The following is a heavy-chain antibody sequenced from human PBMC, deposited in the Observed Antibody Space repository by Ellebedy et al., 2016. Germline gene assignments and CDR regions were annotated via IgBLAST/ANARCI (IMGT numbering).Heavy chain of an antibody. D-gene: IGHD1-26*01. J-gene: IGHJ4*02. CDR1: GFTFSDYY. V-gene: IGHV3-74*01. Sequence: GESLKISCAASGFTFSDYYMDWVRQAPGKGLMWVARISSDGDITAYADSVKGRFTISKDNAKNTLSLQMNSLRAEDTAVYYCVRKPYSGSFSSPLDHWGQGTLVTVSS. CDR3: VRKPYSGSFSSPLDH. CDR2: ISSDGDIT.